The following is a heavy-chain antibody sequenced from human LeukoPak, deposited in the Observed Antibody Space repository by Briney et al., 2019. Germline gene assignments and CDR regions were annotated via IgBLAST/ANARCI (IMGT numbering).Heavy chain of an antibody. CDR3: ARDLGTSSNNWFDP. V-gene: IGHV3-21*01. J-gene: IGHJ5*02. CDR1: GFTFSSYS. Sequence: GGSLRLSCAASGFTFSSYSMNWVRQVPGKGLEWVSSISSSSSYIYYADSVKGRFTISRDNAKNSLYLQMNSLRAEDTAVYYCARDLGTSSNNWFDPWGQGTLVTVSS. CDR2: ISSSSSYI. D-gene: IGHD2-2*01.